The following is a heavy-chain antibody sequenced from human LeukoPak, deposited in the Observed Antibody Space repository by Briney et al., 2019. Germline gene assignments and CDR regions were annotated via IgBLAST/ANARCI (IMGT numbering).Heavy chain of an antibody. J-gene: IGHJ3*02. CDR1: GFTFSSYG. Sequence: GGSLRLSCAASGFTFSSYGMHWVRPAPGKGLEWVAFIRYDGSNKYYADSVKGRFTISRDNAKNSLYLQMNSLRAEDTAVYYCARDEGATVTTYAFDIWGQGTMVTVSS. V-gene: IGHV3-30*02. CDR2: IRYDGSNK. D-gene: IGHD4-17*01. CDR3: ARDEGATVTTYAFDI.